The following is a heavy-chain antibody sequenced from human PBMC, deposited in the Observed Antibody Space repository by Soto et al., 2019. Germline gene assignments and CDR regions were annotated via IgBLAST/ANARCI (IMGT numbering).Heavy chain of an antibody. J-gene: IGHJ3*02. CDR1: GGTFSSYT. CDR3: ARDGVVVRGVIITDDAFDI. CDR2: IIPILGIA. V-gene: IGHV1-69*08. Sequence: QVQLVQSGAEVKKPGSSVKVSCKASGGTFSSYTISWVRQAPGQGLEWMGRIIPILGIANYAQKFQGRVTITADKSTSTAYMELSSLRSEDTAVYYCARDGVVVRGVIITDDAFDIWGQGTMVTVSS. D-gene: IGHD3-10*01.